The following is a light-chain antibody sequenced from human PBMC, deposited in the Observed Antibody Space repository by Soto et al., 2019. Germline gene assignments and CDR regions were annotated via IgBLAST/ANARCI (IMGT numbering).Light chain of an antibody. CDR2: GAS. CDR3: QQYGSSPQT. J-gene: IGKJ2*01. V-gene: IGKV3-20*01. Sequence: EIVLTQSPGTLSLSPGERATLSCRASQSVSSSHLAWYRQRPGQAPRLLIYGASRRATGIPDRFSGSGSGTDFTLPVSRLEPEDFAMYYCQQYGSSPQTFGQGTKLEIK. CDR1: QSVSSSH.